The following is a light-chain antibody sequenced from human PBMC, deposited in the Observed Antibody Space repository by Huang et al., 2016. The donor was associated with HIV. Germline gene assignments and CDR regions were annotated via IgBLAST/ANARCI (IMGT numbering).Light chain of an antibody. CDR1: QSIISW. J-gene: IGKJ1*01. Sequence: DIQMTQSPSTLSASVGDRVSITCRDSQSIISWLAWYQQQPGKAPKLLIYQASSLQNGVPSRFSGSGSGTEFTLTISSLQPDDFATYYCQQYDSYSRWTFGQGTKVEVK. CDR2: QAS. CDR3: QQYDSYSRWT. V-gene: IGKV1-5*03.